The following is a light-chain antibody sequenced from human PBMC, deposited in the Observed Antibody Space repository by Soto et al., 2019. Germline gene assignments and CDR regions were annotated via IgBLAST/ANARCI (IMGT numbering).Light chain of an antibody. Sequence: QSVLTQPASVSGSLGQSITISCTGTSGDIGGYNYVSWYQQHPGQAPKLLIYEVSTRPSGVSNRFSGSKSGNTASLTISGLQAEDEADYHCSSYTTSSTLVFGGGTQLTVL. J-gene: IGLJ3*02. CDR3: SSYTTSSTLV. V-gene: IGLV2-14*01. CDR2: EVS. CDR1: SGDIGGYNY.